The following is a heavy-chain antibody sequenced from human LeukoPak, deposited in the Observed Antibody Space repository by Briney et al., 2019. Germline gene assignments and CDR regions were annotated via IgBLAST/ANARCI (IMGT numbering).Heavy chain of an antibody. Sequence: SGGSLRLSCAASGFAFDDYAMHWVRQAPGKGLEWVSLISGDGGSTYYADSVKGRFTISRDNSKNSLYLRMNSLRTEDTALYYCAKVLGYYDSSGYYQEGGFDYWGQGTLVTVSS. V-gene: IGHV3-43*02. CDR3: AKVLGYYDSSGYYQEGGFDY. J-gene: IGHJ4*02. D-gene: IGHD3-22*01. CDR2: ISGDGGST. CDR1: GFAFDDYA.